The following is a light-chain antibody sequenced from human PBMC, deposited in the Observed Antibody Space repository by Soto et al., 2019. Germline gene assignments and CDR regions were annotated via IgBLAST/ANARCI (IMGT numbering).Light chain of an antibody. CDR3: QSFDTSLRGSV. J-gene: IGLJ3*02. CDR2: GNN. Sequence: QSVLTQPPSASGAPGQWVTISCSGTSSNIGAGYDVHWYHQLPGKAPKLLIFGNNNRPSWVPARFSASRSGTSASLAITGLQAEDEADYYCQSFDTSLRGSVFGGGTKVTVL. V-gene: IGLV1-40*01. CDR1: SSNIGAGYD.